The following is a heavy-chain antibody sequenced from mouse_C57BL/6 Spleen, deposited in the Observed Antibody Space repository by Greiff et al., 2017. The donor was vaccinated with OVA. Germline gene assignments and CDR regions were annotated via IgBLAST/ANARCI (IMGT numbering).Heavy chain of an antibody. CDR2: IDPSDSYT. V-gene: IGHV1-50*01. Sequence: QVQLQQPGAELVKPGASVKLSCKASGYTFTSYWMQWVKQRPGQGLEWIGEIDPSDSYTNYNQKFKGKATFTVDTSSSTAYMQLSSLTSEDSAVYYCARRENYGNSWFAYWGQGTLVTVSA. CDR3: ARRENYGNSWFAY. J-gene: IGHJ3*01. D-gene: IGHD2-1*01. CDR1: GYTFTSYW.